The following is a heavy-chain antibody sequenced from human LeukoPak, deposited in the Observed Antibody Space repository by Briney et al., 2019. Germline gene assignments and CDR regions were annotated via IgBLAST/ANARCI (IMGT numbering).Heavy chain of an antibody. J-gene: IGHJ6*03. CDR2: IYYSGST. D-gene: IGHD6-13*01. Sequence: SETLSLTCTVSGGSISSYYWSWIRQPPGKGLEWIGYIYYSGSTNYNPSLKSRVTISVDTSKNQFSLKLSSVTAADTAVYYCARGRQQLVTDYYYYYMDVWGKGTTVTISS. CDR1: GGSISSYY. CDR3: ARGRQQLVTDYYYYYMDV. V-gene: IGHV4-59*01.